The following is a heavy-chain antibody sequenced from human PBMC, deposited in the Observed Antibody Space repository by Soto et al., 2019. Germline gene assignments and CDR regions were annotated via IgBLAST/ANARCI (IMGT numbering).Heavy chain of an antibody. J-gene: IGHJ6*02. V-gene: IGHV1-8*01. CDR1: GYTFTSYD. CDR2: MNPNSGNT. Sequence: ASVKFSCKASGYTFTSYDIDWVRQANGQWLEWMGWMNPNSGNTGYAQKFQGRVTMTRNTSISTAYMELSSLRSEDTAVYYCARGLPRQSSSWYFYYYYGMDVWGQGTTVTVSS. CDR3: ARGLPRQSSSWYFYYYYGMDV. D-gene: IGHD6-13*01.